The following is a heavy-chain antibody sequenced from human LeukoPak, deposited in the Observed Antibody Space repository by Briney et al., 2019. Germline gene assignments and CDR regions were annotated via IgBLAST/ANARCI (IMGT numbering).Heavy chain of an antibody. Sequence: GTSVKVSCKASGFTFTSSAMQWVRQARGQHLEWVGWIVVGSGNTNYAQKFQERVTITRDMSTSTAYMELSSLRSEDTAVYYCAAAQNFPVYCSGGSCSYYFDYWGQGTLVTVSS. V-gene: IGHV1-58*02. CDR1: GFTFTSSA. CDR3: AAAQNFPVYCSGGSCSYYFDY. J-gene: IGHJ4*02. D-gene: IGHD2-15*01. CDR2: IVVGSGNT.